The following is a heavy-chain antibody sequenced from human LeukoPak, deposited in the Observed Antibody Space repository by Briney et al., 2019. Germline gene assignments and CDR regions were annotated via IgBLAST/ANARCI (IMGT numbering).Heavy chain of an antibody. D-gene: IGHD3-22*01. V-gene: IGHV3-23*01. J-gene: IGHJ4*02. CDR1: GFTFSSYA. CDR2: ISGSGGST. CDR3: AKVDYDSSGYYSSFDY. Sequence: GGSLRLSCAASGFTFSSYAMSWVRQAPGKGLEWVSAISGSGGSTYYADSVKGRFTISRDNSKNTLYLQMNSLRAEDTAVYYRAKVDYDSSGYYSSFDYWGQGTLVTVSS.